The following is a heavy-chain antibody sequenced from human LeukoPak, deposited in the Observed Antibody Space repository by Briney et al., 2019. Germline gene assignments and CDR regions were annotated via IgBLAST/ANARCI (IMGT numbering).Heavy chain of an antibody. V-gene: IGHV5-51*01. D-gene: IGHD2-8*01. CDR3: ARHGHCTNGVCYSNYYYYMDV. Sequence: GESLKISCXGSGYSFTSYWIGWVRQMPGKGLKWMGISYPDDSDTRYSPSFEGQVIISVDKSISTAYLQWSSLKASDTATYYCARHGHCTNGVCYSNYYYYMDVWGKGTTVTVSS. J-gene: IGHJ6*03. CDR1: GYSFTSYW. CDR2: SYPDDSDT.